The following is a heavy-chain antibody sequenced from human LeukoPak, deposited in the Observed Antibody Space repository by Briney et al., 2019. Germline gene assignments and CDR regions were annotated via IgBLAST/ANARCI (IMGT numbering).Heavy chain of an antibody. CDR1: GGSFSGYY. CDR3: AREGNSGVRGVKVDY. V-gene: IGHV4-34*01. CDR2: INHSGST. D-gene: IGHD3-10*01. J-gene: IGHJ4*02. Sequence: SETLSLTCAVYGGSFSGYYWSWIRQPPGKGLEWIGEINHSGSTNYNPSLKSRVTISVDTSKNQFSLKLSPVTAADTAVYYCAREGNSGVRGVKVDYWGQGTLVTVSS.